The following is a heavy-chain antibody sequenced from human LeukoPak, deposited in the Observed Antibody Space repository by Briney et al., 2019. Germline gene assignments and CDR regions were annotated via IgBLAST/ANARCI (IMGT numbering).Heavy chain of an antibody. D-gene: IGHD3-22*01. Sequence: GGSLRLSCAASGFTFSSYCMHWVRQAPGKGLVWVSVINKDGTSTTYADSVRGRFTFSRDNSKNTLYLQMNSLRAEDTAVYYCAKAHGNYDSSGYRYYFDYWGQGTLVTVSS. V-gene: IGHV3-74*01. CDR1: GFTFSSYC. CDR3: AKAHGNYDSSGYRYYFDY. J-gene: IGHJ4*02. CDR2: INKDGTST.